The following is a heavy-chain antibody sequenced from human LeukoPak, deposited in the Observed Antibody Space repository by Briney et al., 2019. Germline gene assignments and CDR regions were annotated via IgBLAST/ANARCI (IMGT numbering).Heavy chain of an antibody. CDR1: GGTFSSYA. CDR3: ASLGYCSGGSCSYSIFDY. CDR2: IIPIFGTA. V-gene: IGHV1-69*06. D-gene: IGHD2-15*01. J-gene: IGHJ4*02. Sequence: SVKVSCKASGGTFSSYAISWVRQAPGQGLEWMGGIIPIFGTANYAQKFQGRVTITADKSTSTAYMELSSLRSEDTAVYYCASLGYCSGGSCSYSIFDYWGQGTLVTVSS.